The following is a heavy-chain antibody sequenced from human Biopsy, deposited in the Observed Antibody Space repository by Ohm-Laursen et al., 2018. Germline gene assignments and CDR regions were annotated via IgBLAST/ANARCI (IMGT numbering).Heavy chain of an antibody. CDR3: ARDRGYYSDRTVPGYFDL. V-gene: IGHV4-59*01. CDR2: VYYTGST. CDR1: GDSISSYY. D-gene: IGHD3-22*01. Sequence: TLSLTCAVFGDSISSYYWSWIRQPPGKGLQWIGYVYYTGSTDYNPSLQSRVTISVDTSKNPFSLRLRSVTPADTAIYYCARDRGYYSDRTVPGYFDLWGRGTLVTVSS. J-gene: IGHJ2*01.